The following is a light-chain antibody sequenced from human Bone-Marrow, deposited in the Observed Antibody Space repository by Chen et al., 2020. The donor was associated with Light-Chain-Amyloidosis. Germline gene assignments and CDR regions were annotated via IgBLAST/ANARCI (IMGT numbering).Light chain of an antibody. V-gene: IGLV2-14*01. Sequence: QSALTQPASVSGSPGQSITLSCTGTSSDVGCYNYVSWYQQRPGKAPKLMIYEVSNRPSGVANRFSGSKSGNTASLTISGLHAEDEAGYYCSSYTSSSGWVFGGGTKLTGL. CDR2: EVS. CDR1: SSDVGCYNY. CDR3: SSYTSSSGWV. J-gene: IGLJ3*02.